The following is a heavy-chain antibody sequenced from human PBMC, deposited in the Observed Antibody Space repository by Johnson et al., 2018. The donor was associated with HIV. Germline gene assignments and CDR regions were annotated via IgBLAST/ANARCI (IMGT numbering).Heavy chain of an antibody. CDR3: ARERDSGDSLHRRFRAFDI. D-gene: IGHD4-17*01. Sequence: QVQLVESGGGVVQPGRSLRLSCAASGFTFSSYGMHWVRQAPGKGLEWVAGIYSGGGTQYADSVKGRFAISRDNSKNTLYLQMSSLRVDDTAVYSCARERDSGDSLHRRFRAFDIWGQGKMVTVSS. J-gene: IGHJ3*02. CDR1: GFTFSSYG. CDR2: IYSGGGT. V-gene: IGHV3-NL1*01.